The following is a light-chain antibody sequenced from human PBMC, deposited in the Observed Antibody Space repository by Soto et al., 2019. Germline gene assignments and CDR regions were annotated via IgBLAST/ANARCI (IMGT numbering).Light chain of an antibody. Sequence: EIVLTQSPGTLSLSPGERATLSCRSSHSVSSNYLAWYQQKPGQAPRLLIYDVSCRATGIPDRLSGSGSGIGFTLTLRRLEPVEFAVYYWQQYGMSPTLGQGTKVEI. CDR1: HSVSSNY. CDR3: QQYGMSPT. J-gene: IGKJ1*01. V-gene: IGKV3-20*01. CDR2: DVS.